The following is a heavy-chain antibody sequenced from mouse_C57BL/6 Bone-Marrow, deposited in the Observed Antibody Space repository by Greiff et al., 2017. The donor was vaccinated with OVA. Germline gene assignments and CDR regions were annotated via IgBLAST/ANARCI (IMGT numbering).Heavy chain of an antibody. Sequence: VKLLESGPELVKPGASVTISCKASGYAFSSSWLNWVKQRPGKGLEWIGRIYPGDGDTNSNGKFKGKATLTAAKSSSTAYMQLSSLTSEDSAVYCCARGYYGSSGYFDVWGTGTTVTVSS. D-gene: IGHD1-1*01. J-gene: IGHJ1*03. CDR1: GYAFSSSW. CDR2: IYPGDGDT. V-gene: IGHV1-82*01. CDR3: ARGYYGSSGYFDV.